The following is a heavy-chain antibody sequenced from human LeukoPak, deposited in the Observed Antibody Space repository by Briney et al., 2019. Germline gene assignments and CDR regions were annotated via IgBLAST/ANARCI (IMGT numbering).Heavy chain of an antibody. J-gene: IGHJ5*02. CDR3: ARVVPASPNEYSSSSGNWFDP. Sequence: RWASVKVSCKASGYTFTSYYMHWVRQAPGQGLEWMGIINPSGGSTSYAQKFQGRVTMTRDTSTSTAYMELRSLRSDDTAVYYCARVVPASPNEYSSSSGNWFDPWGQGTLVTVSS. D-gene: IGHD6-6*01. CDR1: GYTFTSYY. V-gene: IGHV1-46*01. CDR2: INPSGGST.